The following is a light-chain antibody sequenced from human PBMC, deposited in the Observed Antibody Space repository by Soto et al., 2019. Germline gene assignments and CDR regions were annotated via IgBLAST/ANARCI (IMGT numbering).Light chain of an antibody. CDR3: TSWTTSTTMI. Sequence: QSALTQPPSASGSPGQSVTISCTGTSSDVGGFKYVSWYQQKSGKAPKLILYEVNERPSGVPDRFSGSKSDNTASLTVSGLQAEDEADYYCTSWTTSTTMIFGGGTKVTVL. J-gene: IGLJ2*01. V-gene: IGLV2-8*01. CDR2: EVN. CDR1: SSDVGGFKY.